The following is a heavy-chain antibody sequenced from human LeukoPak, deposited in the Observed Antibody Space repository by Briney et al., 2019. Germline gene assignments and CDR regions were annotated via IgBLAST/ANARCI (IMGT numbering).Heavy chain of an antibody. V-gene: IGHV4-61*02. J-gene: IGHJ4*02. CDR1: GGSISSGYYY. CDR2: MYTSGST. Sequence: SETLSLTCTVSGGSISSGYYYWSWIRQPAGKGLEWIGRMYTSGSTEYNPGLNSRVTRSVDTSKNQFSLKLSSVPAADTAVYYCTRYRERYCTSGSCYIDLQARWGQGTLVTVSS. CDR3: TRYRERYCTSGSCYIDLQAR. D-gene: IGHD2-2*02.